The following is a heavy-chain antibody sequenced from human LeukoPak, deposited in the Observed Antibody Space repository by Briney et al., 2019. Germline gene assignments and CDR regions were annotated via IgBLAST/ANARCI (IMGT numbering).Heavy chain of an antibody. Sequence: ASVKVSCKASGYTFTSYYIHWVRQAPGQGLEWMGIINPSGGSTSYAQKFQGRVTMTRDTSTRTVYMELSSLRSEDTAVYYCARSVFTTSSHPYFCDYWGQGTLVTVSS. CDR3: ARSVFTTSSHPYFCDY. V-gene: IGHV1-46*01. CDR1: GYTFTSYY. J-gene: IGHJ4*02. CDR2: INPSGGST. D-gene: IGHD3-22*01.